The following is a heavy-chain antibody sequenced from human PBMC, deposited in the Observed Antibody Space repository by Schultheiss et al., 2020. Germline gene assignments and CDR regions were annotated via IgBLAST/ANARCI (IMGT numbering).Heavy chain of an antibody. J-gene: IGHJ3*02. CDR1: GYSFTSYW. CDR3: ARRFLPRIAAAGTLDAFDI. CDR2: IYPDDSDT. D-gene: IGHD6-13*01. V-gene: IGHV5-51*01. Sequence: GESLKISCKGSGYSFTSYWIGWVRQMPGKGLEWMGIIYPDDSDTRYSPSFQGQVTISADKSITTAYLQWSSLKASDTAMFYCARRFLPRIAAAGTLDAFDIWGQGTLVTVSS.